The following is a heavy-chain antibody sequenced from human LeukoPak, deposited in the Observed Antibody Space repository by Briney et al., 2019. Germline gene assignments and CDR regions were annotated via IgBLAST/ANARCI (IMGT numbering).Heavy chain of an antibody. CDR2: ISGSDTST. V-gene: IGHV3-23*01. CDR3: AKDSDYYHSSGYYYACFQH. J-gene: IGHJ1*01. D-gene: IGHD3-22*01. CDR1: GHTFSSYA. Sequence: PGGSLRLSCAASGHTFSSYAMSWVRQAPGKGLEWVSTISGSDTSTYYADSVKGRFTISRDNAKNSLYLQMNSLRDEDTAVYYCAKDSDYYHSSGYYYACFQHWGQGTLVTVSS.